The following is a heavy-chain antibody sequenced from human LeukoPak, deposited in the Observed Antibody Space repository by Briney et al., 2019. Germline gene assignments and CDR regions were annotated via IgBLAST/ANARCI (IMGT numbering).Heavy chain of an antibody. CDR1: GGSISSGDYY. CDR3: ARVSRSSSSFFDY. CDR2: IYHSGST. D-gene: IGHD6-13*01. V-gene: IGHV4-30-4*01. J-gene: IGHJ4*02. Sequence: SETLSLTCTVSGGSISSGDYYWSCILQPPGKGLECIGYIYHSGSTYYNPSLKSRVTISVDTSKNQFSLKLSSVTAADTAVYYCARVSRSSSSFFDYWGQGTLVTVSS.